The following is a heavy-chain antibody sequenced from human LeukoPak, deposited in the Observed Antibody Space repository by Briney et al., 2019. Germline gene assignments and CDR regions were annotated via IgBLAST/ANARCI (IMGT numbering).Heavy chain of an antibody. CDR3: ARDYGGSSPFDY. D-gene: IGHD4-23*01. CDR2: IYSGGST. V-gene: IGHV3-66*01. Sequence: GGSLRLSCAASGFTVSSNYMSWVRQAPEKGLEWVSVIYSGGSTYYADSVKGRFTISRDNSKNTLYLQMNSLRAEDTAVYYCARDYGGSSPFDYWGQGTLVTVSS. J-gene: IGHJ4*02. CDR1: GFTVSSNY.